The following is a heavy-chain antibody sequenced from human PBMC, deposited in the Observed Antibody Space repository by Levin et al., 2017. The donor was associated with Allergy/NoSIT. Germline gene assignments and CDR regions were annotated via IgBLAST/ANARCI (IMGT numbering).Heavy chain of an antibody. D-gene: IGHD3-22*01. Sequence: PAGGSLRLSCAASGFTFNIYWMSWVRQSPGKGLEWVANIKQDGSEKHLMDSVKGRFTISRDNAKNSLYLQLNSLRAEDTAVYYCARLDYYDSSQFDSWGQGTLVTVSS. CDR1: GFTFNIYW. V-gene: IGHV3-7*01. CDR2: IKQDGSEK. J-gene: IGHJ4*02. CDR3: ARLDYYDSSQFDS.